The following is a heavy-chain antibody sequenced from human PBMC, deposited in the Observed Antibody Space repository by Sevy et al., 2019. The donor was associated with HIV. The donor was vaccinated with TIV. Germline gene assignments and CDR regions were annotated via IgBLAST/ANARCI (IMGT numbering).Heavy chain of an antibody. Sequence: SETLSLTCTVSGDSISNDYWSWIRQPPGKGLEWIGYIYYSGSTNYNPSLKSPVTISLDTSKNQFSVKLSSVTAADTAVYYCARGTFSYGYWREFDYWGQGTLVTVSS. J-gene: IGHJ4*02. CDR1: GDSISNDY. V-gene: IGHV4-59*01. CDR2: IYYSGST. D-gene: IGHD5-18*01. CDR3: ARGTFSYGYWREFDY.